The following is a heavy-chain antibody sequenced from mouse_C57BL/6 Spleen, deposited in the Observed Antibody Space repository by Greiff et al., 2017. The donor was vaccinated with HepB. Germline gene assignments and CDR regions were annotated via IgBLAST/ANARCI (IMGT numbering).Heavy chain of an antibody. Sequence: VKLMESGAELVKPGASVKLSCKASGYTFTEYTIHWVKQRSGQGLEWIGWFYPGSGSIKYNEKFKDKATLTADKSSSTVYMELSRLTSEDSAVYFCARHERVYGPRDYAMDYWGQGTSVTVSS. CDR3: ARHERVYGPRDYAMDY. CDR2: FYPGSGSI. CDR1: GYTFTEYT. D-gene: IGHD1-1*01. V-gene: IGHV1-62-2*01. J-gene: IGHJ4*01.